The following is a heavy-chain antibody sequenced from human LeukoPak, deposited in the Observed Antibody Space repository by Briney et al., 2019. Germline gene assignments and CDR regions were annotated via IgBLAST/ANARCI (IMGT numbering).Heavy chain of an antibody. J-gene: IGHJ4*02. CDR2: INPNSGGT. CDR3: ARPYDLLTGYSYFDY. V-gene: IGHV1-2*02. CDR1: GYTFTGYY. D-gene: IGHD3-9*01. Sequence: ASVKVSCKASGYTFTGYYMHWVRQAPGQGLEWMGWINPNSGGTNYAQKFQGRVTMTRDTSISTAYMELSRLRSDDTAVYYCARPYDLLTGYSYFDYWGQGTLVTLSS.